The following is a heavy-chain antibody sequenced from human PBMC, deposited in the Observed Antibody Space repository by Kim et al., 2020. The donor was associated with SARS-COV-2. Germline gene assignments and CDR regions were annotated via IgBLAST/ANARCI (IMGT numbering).Heavy chain of an antibody. V-gene: IGHV4-34*01. D-gene: IGHD5-12*01. CDR1: GGSFSGYY. CDR2: INHSGST. CDR3: ARGRPYSGYDYHYFDY. Sequence: SETLSLTCAVYGGSFSGYYWSWIRQPPGKGLEWIGEINHSGSTNYNPSLKSRVTISVDTSKNQFSLKLSSVTAADTAVYYCARGRPYSGYDYHYFDYWG. J-gene: IGHJ4*01.